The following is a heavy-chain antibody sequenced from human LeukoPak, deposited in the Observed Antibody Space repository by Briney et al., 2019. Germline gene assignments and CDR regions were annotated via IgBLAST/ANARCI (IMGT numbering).Heavy chain of an antibody. CDR1: GGSISSNNYY. CDR2: IYYSGST. Sequence: SETLSLTCTVSGGSISSNNYYWGWIRQPPGKGLEWIGSIYYSGSTYNNPSLKSRVTISVDTTKNQFSLKLASVTAADTAVYYCASSPSGYWWNFDCWGQGTLVTVSS. CDR3: ASSPSGYWWNFDC. J-gene: IGHJ4*02. V-gene: IGHV4-39*01. D-gene: IGHD3-22*01.